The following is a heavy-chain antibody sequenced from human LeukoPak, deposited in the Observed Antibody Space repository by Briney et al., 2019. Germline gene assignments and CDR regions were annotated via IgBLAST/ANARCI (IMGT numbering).Heavy chain of an antibody. D-gene: IGHD3-10*02. CDR3: ASRYYVSYFDY. CDR2: IYSGGST. CDR1: GFTVSSNY. V-gene: IGHV3-53*01. Sequence: GGSLRLSCAASGFTVSSNYMSWVRQAPGKGLEWVSVIYSGGSTYYADSVKGRFTISRDNSKNTLYLQMNSLRAEDTAVYYCASRYYVSYFDYWGQGTLVTVSS. J-gene: IGHJ4*02.